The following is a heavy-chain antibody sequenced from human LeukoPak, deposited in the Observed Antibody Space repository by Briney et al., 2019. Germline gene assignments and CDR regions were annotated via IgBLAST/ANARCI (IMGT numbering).Heavy chain of an antibody. J-gene: IGHJ5*01. CDR3: ARGGGSYYGTGSYGSRFFWLNS. V-gene: IGHV1-2*02. CDR1: GSTFNNYY. CDR2: IDPNRGAT. D-gene: IGHD3-10*01. Sequence: ASVKVSCKASGSTFNNYYVHWVRQAPGQGLEWMGWIDPNRGATNYARKFQDRVTMTRDTSINTDYMDLSRLRPNDTAVYYCARGGGSYYGTGSYGSRFFWLNSWGQGTLVTVSS.